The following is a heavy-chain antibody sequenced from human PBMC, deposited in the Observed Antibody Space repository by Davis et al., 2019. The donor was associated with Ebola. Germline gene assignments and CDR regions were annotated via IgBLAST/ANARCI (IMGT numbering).Heavy chain of an antibody. D-gene: IGHD6-13*01. CDR1: GGSISSSNW. Sequence: MPSETLSLTCAVSGGSISSSNWWSCVRQHPGKGLEWIGEIYHSGSTNYNPSLKSRVTISVDKSKNQFSLKLSSVTAANTAVYYCARDQGHSSSWGVIDYWGQGTLVTVSS. CDR2: IYHSGST. V-gene: IGHV4-4*02. CDR3: ARDQGHSSSWGVIDY. J-gene: IGHJ4*02.